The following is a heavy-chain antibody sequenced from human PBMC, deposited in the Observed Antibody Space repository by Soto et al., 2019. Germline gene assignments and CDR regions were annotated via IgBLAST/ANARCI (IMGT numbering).Heavy chain of an antibody. CDR3: ARVAPLFYCSGGSCYSDYYYYMDV. Sequence: PSETLSLTCAVYGGSFSGYYWSWIRQPPGKGLEWIGEINHSGSTNYNPSLKSRVTISVDTSKNQFSLKLSSVTAADTAVYYCARVAPLFYCSGGSCYSDYYYYMDVWGKGTTVPVSS. D-gene: IGHD2-15*01. CDR1: GGSFSGYY. CDR2: INHSGST. J-gene: IGHJ6*03. V-gene: IGHV4-34*01.